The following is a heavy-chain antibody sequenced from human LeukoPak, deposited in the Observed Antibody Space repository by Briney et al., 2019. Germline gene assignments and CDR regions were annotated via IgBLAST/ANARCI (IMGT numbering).Heavy chain of an antibody. CDR1: GYTFTSYY. Sequence: ASVKVSCKASGYTFTSYYMHWVRQAPGQGLEWMGRINPNSGGTNYAQKFQGRVTMTRDTSISTAYMELSRLRSDDMAVYYCAREEGTWIQLWLLANGAFDIWGQGTMVTVSS. CDR3: AREEGTWIQLWLLANGAFDI. V-gene: IGHV1-2*06. CDR2: INPNSGGT. D-gene: IGHD5-18*01. J-gene: IGHJ3*02.